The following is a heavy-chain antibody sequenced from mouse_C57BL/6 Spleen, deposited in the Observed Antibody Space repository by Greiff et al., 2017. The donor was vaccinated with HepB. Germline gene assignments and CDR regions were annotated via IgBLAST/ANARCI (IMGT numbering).Heavy chain of an antibody. CDR1: GYTFTDYE. D-gene: IGHD1-1*01. CDR2: IDPETGGT. J-gene: IGHJ2*01. Sequence: QVQLQQPGAELVRPGASVTLSCKASGYTFTDYEMHWVKQTPVHGLEWIGAIDPETGGTAYNQKFKGKAILTADKSSSTAYMELRSLTSEDSAVYYCTRWIITTVVATDYWGQGTTLTVSS. CDR3: TRWIITTVVATDY. V-gene: IGHV1-15*01.